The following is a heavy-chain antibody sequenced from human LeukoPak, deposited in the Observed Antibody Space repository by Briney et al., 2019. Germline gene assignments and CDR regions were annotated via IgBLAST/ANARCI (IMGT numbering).Heavy chain of an antibody. CDR1: GYSFTSYW. Sequence: GESLRISFKGSGYSFTSYWIGWVRPMPGKGLEWMGIIYPGDSDTRYSPSFQGQVTISADKSISTAYLQWSSLKASDTAMYYCARTSGYDFKDYWGQGTLVTVSS. J-gene: IGHJ4*02. V-gene: IGHV5-51*01. CDR3: ARTSGYDFKDY. CDR2: IYPGDSDT. D-gene: IGHD5-12*01.